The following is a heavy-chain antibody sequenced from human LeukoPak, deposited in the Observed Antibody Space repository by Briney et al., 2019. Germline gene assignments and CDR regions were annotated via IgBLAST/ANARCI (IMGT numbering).Heavy chain of an antibody. CDR2: IYDSETT. J-gene: IGHJ4*02. CDR1: GGSISSSY. CDR3: ARQAYSSGWYTAAY. D-gene: IGHD6-19*01. V-gene: IGHV4-59*08. Sequence: SETLSLTCTVSGGSISSSYWSWIRQPPGKGLEWIASIYDSETTKYNPSLRSRATISSDTSKNQSSLKLSSVTAADTAVYYCARQAYSSGWYTAAYWGQGTLVTVSS.